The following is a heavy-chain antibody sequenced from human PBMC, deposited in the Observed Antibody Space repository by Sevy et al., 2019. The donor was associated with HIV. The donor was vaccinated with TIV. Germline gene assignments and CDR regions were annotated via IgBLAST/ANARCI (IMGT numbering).Heavy chain of an antibody. D-gene: IGHD2-15*01. Sequence: GGSQRLSCAASGFTFSIYALTWVRQAPGRGLEWVSSISVSGGNTYYADSVKGRFTISRDNSKNTLYLQMNSLRAEDTAVYYCAKDQDNKWFDPWGQGTLVTVSS. J-gene: IGHJ5*02. CDR1: GFTFSIYA. CDR2: ISVSGGNT. CDR3: AKDQDNKWFDP. V-gene: IGHV3-23*01.